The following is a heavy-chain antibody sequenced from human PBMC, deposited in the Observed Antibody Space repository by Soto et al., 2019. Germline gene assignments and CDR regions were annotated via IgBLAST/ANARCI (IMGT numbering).Heavy chain of an antibody. Sequence: QVQLVQSGAEVKKPGASVKVSCKASGYTFTSYGISWVRQAPGQGLEWMGWISAYNGNTNYAQKLQGRVTRTTDTSTSTAYMELRSLRSDDTAVYYCARDLHAVGAVGAARYYYYDMDVWGQGTTVTVSS. CDR2: ISAYNGNT. J-gene: IGHJ6*02. CDR1: GYTFTSYG. CDR3: ARDLHAVGAVGAARYYYYDMDV. D-gene: IGHD6-19*01. V-gene: IGHV1-18*01.